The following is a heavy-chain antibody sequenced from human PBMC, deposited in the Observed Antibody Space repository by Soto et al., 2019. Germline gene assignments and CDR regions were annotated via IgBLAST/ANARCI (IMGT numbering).Heavy chain of an antibody. J-gene: IGHJ4*02. Sequence: GESLKISCKGSGYSFTSYWISWVRQMPGKGLEWLGRIEPSDAYTNYRSSFQGHVTIAVDKSISTAYLQWSSLKAADTAMYYCARLDPVSSSWAFDYWGQVTLVTVS. V-gene: IGHV5-10-1*01. CDR2: IEPSDAYT. CDR1: GYSFTSYW. D-gene: IGHD6-13*01. CDR3: ARLDPVSSSWAFDY.